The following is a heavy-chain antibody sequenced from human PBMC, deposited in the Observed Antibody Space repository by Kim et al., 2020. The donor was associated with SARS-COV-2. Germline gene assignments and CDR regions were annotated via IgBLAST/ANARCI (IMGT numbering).Heavy chain of an antibody. Sequence: DSVTGRFTISRDNSKNTLYLQMNSLRAEDTAVYYCARVGSGGGYYYYYMDVWGKGTTVTVSS. D-gene: IGHD3-3*01. CDR3: ARVGSGGGYYYYYMDV. J-gene: IGHJ6*03. V-gene: IGHV3-53*01.